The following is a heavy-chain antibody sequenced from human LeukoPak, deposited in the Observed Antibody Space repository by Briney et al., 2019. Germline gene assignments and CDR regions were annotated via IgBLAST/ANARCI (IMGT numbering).Heavy chain of an antibody. J-gene: IGHJ6*02. V-gene: IGHV4-59*01. CDR1: GGFISSYY. Sequence: SEPLSLTCTVSGGFISSYYWSWSRQPPGKGLEWIGCIFYSGSTNYNPSLASRVTISVDTSKNQFSLRLSSVTAADTAAYCCARAPQYCSGTACYPYYYGMDVWGQGTTVTVS. D-gene: IGHD2-2*01. CDR2: IFYSGST. CDR3: ARAPQYCSGTACYPYYYGMDV.